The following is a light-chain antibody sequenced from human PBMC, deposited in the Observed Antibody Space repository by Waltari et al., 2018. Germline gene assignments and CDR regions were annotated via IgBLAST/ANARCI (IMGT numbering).Light chain of an antibody. J-gene: IGLJ2*01. CDR2: RNN. Sequence: QSVLTQPPSASGTPGQRGTISSSGSSSNIGSNYVYWYQQLPGTAPKPLIYRNNQRPSGVPDRFSGSKSGTSASLAISGLRSEDEADYYCAAWDDSLSGQVFGGGTKLTVL. CDR1: SSNIGSNY. V-gene: IGLV1-47*01. CDR3: AAWDDSLSGQV.